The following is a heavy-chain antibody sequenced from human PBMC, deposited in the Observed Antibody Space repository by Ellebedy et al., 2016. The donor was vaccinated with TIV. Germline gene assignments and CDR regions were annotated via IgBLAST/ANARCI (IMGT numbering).Heavy chain of an antibody. V-gene: IGHV3-23*01. CDR1: GFTFSNYA. J-gene: IGHJ4*02. Sequence: GGSLRLXXAASGFTFSNYAMGWVRQAPGKGLEWVSGISGSGDSTHYADSVKGRFTISRDNSKNTLYLQMNSLRAEDTAVYYCATCIVGATLLDYWGQGTLVTVSS. CDR3: ATCIVGATLLDY. D-gene: IGHD1-26*01. CDR2: ISGSGDST.